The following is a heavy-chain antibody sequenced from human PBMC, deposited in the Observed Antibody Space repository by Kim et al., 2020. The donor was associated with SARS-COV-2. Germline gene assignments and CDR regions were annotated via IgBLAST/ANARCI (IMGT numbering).Heavy chain of an antibody. Sequence: GGSLRLSCAASGFSFSRYEMHWVRQAPGKGLEWVSYITSDGSAKYYADSVKGRFTISRENAKNSVYLQMDSLRAEDTAVYYCASTGSGRRKYVDYWGQGTLVTVSS. J-gene: IGHJ4*02. V-gene: IGHV3-48*03. CDR3: ASTGSGRRKYVDY. D-gene: IGHD2-15*01. CDR1: GFSFSRYE. CDR2: ITSDGSAK.